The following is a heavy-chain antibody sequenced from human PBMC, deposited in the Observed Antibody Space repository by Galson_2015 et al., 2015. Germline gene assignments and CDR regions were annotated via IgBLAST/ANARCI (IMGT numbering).Heavy chain of an antibody. V-gene: IGHV4-39*01. D-gene: IGHD3-22*01. CDR2: IYYSGST. CDR1: GGSTSSSSYY. J-gene: IGHJ3*02. Sequence: SETLSLTCTVSGGSTSSSSYYWGWIRQPPGKGLEWIGSIYYSGSTYYNPSLKSRVTISVDTSKNQFSLKLSSVTAADTAVYYCASSGLLLLLDAFDIWGQGTMVTVSS. CDR3: ASSGLLLLLDAFDI.